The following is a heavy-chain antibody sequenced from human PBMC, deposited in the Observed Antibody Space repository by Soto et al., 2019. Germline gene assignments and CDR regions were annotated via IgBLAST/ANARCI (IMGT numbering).Heavy chain of an antibody. CDR2: IIPFFNTP. J-gene: IGHJ4*02. Sequence: GASEKVSCKASADTFSSYAISWVRQAPGQGLDWMGGIIPFFNTPNYAQKFQGRVTITAYESTSTAYMDLSSLRSEDTAMYYCAAESPYSGNPLAFLYWGQGTLVTVSS. CDR1: ADTFSSYA. V-gene: IGHV1-69*13. D-gene: IGHD1-26*01. CDR3: AAESPYSGNPLAFLY.